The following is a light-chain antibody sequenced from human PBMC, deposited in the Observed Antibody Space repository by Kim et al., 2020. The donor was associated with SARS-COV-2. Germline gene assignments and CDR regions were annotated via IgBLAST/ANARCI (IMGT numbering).Light chain of an antibody. V-gene: IGKV3-15*01. CDR1: QSVSSN. CDR3: QQYNNWPQT. Sequence: PGERATLSCRASQSVSSNLAWYQQKPGQAPRLLIYGASTRATGIPARFSGSGSGTEFTLTISSLQSEDFAVYYCQQYNNWPQTFGQGTKVDIK. J-gene: IGKJ1*01. CDR2: GAS.